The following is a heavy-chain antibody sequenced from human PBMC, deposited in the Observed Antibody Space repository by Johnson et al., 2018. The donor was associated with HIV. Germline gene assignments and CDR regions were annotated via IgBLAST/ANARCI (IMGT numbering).Heavy chain of an antibody. CDR3: ARAPSPGPGGAFDI. Sequence: VQLVESGGGLVQPGGSLRLSCASGFTVSTNYMSWVRQAPGKGLEWVSGISWNSGSIGYADSVKGRFTISRDNAKNSLYLQMNSLRAEDTAVYYCARAPSPGPGGAFDIWGQGTMVTVSS. CDR1: GFTVSTNY. J-gene: IGHJ3*02. CDR2: ISWNSGSI. V-gene: IGHV3-48*04.